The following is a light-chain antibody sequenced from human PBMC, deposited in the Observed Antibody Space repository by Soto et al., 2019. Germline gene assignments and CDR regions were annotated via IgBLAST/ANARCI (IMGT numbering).Light chain of an antibody. V-gene: IGKV3-11*01. Sequence: EIVLTQSPATLSLSPGERATLSCRASQSVSTYLAWYQQKPGQAPRLLIYDASKRATGIPARFSGSGSWTDFTLTIGSLEPEDFAVYYCHQRSNWPWTFGQGTKVEIK. CDR2: DAS. J-gene: IGKJ1*01. CDR3: HQRSNWPWT. CDR1: QSVSTY.